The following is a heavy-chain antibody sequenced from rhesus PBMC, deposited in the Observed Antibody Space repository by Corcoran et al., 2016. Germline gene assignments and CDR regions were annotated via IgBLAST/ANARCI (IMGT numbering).Heavy chain of an antibody. V-gene: IGHV4-80*01. D-gene: IGHD7-45*01. CDR2: INGNSGST. Sequence: QVQLQESGPGLVKPSETLSLTCTVSGASISSYWWSWIRQPPGKGLEWIGEINGNSGSTNSNPYLKSRVTISRDTSKDQFSRKLCSVTAADTAVYYCAIRVGNYGLDSWGQGVVVTVSS. CDR1: GASISSYW. J-gene: IGHJ6*01. CDR3: AIRVGNYGLDS.